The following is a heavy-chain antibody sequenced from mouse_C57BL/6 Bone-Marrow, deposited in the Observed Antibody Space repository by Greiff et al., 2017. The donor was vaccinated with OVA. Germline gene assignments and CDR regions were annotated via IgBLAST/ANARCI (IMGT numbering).Heavy chain of an antibody. J-gene: IGHJ3*01. CDR1: GYTFTSYG. CDR3: ARGGIDYGYDSAWFAY. V-gene: IGHV1-81*01. CDR2: IYPRSGNT. Sequence: QVQLQQSGAELARPGASVKLSCKASGYTFTSYGISWVKQRTGQGLEWIGEIYPRSGNTYYNEKFKGKATLTADKSSSTAYMELRSLTSEDAADYFCARGGIDYGYDSAWFAYWGQGTLVTVSA. D-gene: IGHD2-2*01.